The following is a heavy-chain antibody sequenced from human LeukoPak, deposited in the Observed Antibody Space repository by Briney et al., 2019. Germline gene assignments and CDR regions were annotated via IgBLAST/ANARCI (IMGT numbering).Heavy chain of an antibody. Sequence: GAAVKVSCKASGYTFTGYYMHWGRQAPGQGLEWMGWINPNSGGTNYAQKFQGRVTMTRDTSISTDYMELSRLRSDDTAVCYCARVPIQAYCGGDCYSDWFDPWGQGTLVTVSS. J-gene: IGHJ5*02. D-gene: IGHD2-21*02. V-gene: IGHV1-2*02. CDR2: INPNSGGT. CDR1: GYTFTGYY. CDR3: ARVPIQAYCGGDCYSDWFDP.